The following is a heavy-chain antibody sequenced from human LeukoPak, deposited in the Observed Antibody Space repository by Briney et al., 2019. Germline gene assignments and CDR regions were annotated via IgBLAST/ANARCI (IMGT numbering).Heavy chain of an antibody. CDR2: INPDGSEK. D-gene: IGHD1-26*01. CDR1: GFTFSSYW. CDR3: ARDRAYSAFDY. V-gene: IGHV3-7*03. Sequence: GGSLRLSCAASGFTFSSYWMSWVRQAPGRGLERVAIINPDGSEKYYLESLKGRITISRDNAENSVHLQMNSLKAEDTAIYYCARDRAYSAFDYWGQGTLVTVSS. J-gene: IGHJ4*02.